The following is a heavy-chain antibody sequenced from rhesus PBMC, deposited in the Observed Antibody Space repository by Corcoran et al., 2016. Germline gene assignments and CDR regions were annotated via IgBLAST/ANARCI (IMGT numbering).Heavy chain of an antibody. CDR2: VSGSGGST. J-gene: IGHJ2*01. V-gene: IGHV4-173*01. CDR1: GGSISSNW. CDR3: ARDLWYFDI. Sequence: QLQLQESGPGLVKPSETLSLTCAVSGGSISSNWWSWIRQPPGKGLEWIGRVSGSGGSTSYNPSLRSRFTISADTSKNQLSLKLISVTAADTAVYYGARDLWYFDIWGPGTPITISS.